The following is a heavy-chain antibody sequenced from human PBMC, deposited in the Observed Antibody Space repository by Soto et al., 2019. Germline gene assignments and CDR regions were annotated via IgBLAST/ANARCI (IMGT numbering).Heavy chain of an antibody. D-gene: IGHD2-2*01. V-gene: IGHV4-31*03. J-gene: IGHJ5*02. CDR1: GGSISSGGYY. CDR2: IYYSGST. Sequence: SETLSLTCTVSGGSISSGGYYWSWIRQHPGKGLEWIGYIYYSGSTYNNPSLKSRVTISVDTSKNQFSLKLSSVTAADTAVYYCARDSSLNWFDPWGQGTLVTVSS. CDR3: ARDSSLNWFDP.